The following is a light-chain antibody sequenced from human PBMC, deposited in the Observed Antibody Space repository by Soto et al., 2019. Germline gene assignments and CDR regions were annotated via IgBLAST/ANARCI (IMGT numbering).Light chain of an antibody. CDR3: QHYNTYSKA. Sequence: DIQMTQSTSTLSTSVGARVTITCRASQRVAYWLAWYQQKPGKAPSLLIYDGSTLATGVPPRFSGGGFGTEFTLNISSIKPDDSALYYCQHYNTYSKAFGPGTRVEIK. V-gene: IGKV1-5*01. CDR2: DGS. CDR1: QRVAYW. J-gene: IGKJ2*01.